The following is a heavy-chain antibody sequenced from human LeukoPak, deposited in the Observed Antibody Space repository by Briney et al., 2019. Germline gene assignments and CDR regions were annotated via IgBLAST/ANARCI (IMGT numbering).Heavy chain of an antibody. CDR3: ARVRDGSQDY. CDR1: GFTFSSYE. Sequence: GGSLRLSCAASGFTFSSYEMNWVRQAPGKGLEWVSYISSGGSTMYYADSVKGQFTISRDSAKNSLYLQMNSLRAEDTAVYYCARVRDGSQDYWGQGTLVTVSS. CDR2: ISSGGSTM. D-gene: IGHD5-24*01. J-gene: IGHJ4*02. V-gene: IGHV3-48*03.